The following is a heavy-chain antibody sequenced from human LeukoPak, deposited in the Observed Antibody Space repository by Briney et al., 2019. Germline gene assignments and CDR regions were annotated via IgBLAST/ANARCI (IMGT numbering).Heavy chain of an antibody. V-gene: IGHV3-7*01. D-gene: IGHD2-15*01. J-gene: IGHJ4*02. Sequence: SGGSLRLSCAASGFTFSTYWMSWVRQAPGKGLEWVANINQDGSGKDYVDSLKGRFTISRDNTKNSLYLQMNSLRAEDTAVYYCARRESVVVVAASFDYWGQGTLVTVSS. CDR1: GFTFSTYW. CDR3: ARRESVVVVAASFDY. CDR2: INQDGSGK.